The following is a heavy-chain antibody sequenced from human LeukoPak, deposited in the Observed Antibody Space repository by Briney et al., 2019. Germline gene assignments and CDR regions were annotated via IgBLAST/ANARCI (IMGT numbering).Heavy chain of an antibody. V-gene: IGHV4-34*01. J-gene: IGHJ4*02. Sequence: SETLSLTCAVYGGSFRGYYWSWIRQPPGKGLEWIGEINHSGSTNYNPSLKSRVTISVDTSKNQFSLKLSSVTAADTAVYYCASAGYSSSWVDYWGQGTLVTVSS. CDR3: ASAGYSSSWVDY. CDR2: INHSGST. D-gene: IGHD6-13*01. CDR1: GGSFRGYY.